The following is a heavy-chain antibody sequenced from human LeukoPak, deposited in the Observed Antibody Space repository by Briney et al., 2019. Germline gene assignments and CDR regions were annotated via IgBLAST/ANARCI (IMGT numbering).Heavy chain of an antibody. CDR2: IKQDGSEI. CDR1: GFTFSSYW. Sequence: PGGSLRLSCAASGFTFSSYWMSWVRQAPGKGLEWVASIKQDGSEIYYVDSVKGRFTISRDNAENSLYLQMNSLRAEDTAVYYCARDRPDILVVIAATDIDYWGQGILVTVSS. CDR3: ARDRPDILVVIAATDIDY. D-gene: IGHD2-15*01. J-gene: IGHJ4*02. V-gene: IGHV3-7*01.